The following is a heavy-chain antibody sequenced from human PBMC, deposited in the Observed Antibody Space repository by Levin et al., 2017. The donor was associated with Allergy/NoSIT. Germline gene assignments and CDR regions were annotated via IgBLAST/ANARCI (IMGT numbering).Heavy chain of an antibody. Sequence: PGGSLRLSCAASGFTFSSYWMSWVRQAPGKGLEWVANIKQDGSEKDYVDSVKGRFTISRDNAKNSLYLQMNSLRAEDTAVYYCARDRVGYFDSSGYSLFDYWGQGTLVTVSS. CDR2: IKQDGSEK. CDR3: ARDRVGYFDSSGYSLFDY. D-gene: IGHD3-22*01. J-gene: IGHJ4*02. V-gene: IGHV3-7*01. CDR1: GFTFSSYW.